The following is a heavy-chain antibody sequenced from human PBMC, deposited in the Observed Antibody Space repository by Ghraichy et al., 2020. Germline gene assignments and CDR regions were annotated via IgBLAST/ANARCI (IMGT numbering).Heavy chain of an antibody. Sequence: GSLRLSCAASGFTFSDHYMDWVRQAPGKGLEWVGRTRNKANSYTTEYAASVKGRFTISRDDSKNSLYLQMNSLKTEDTAVYYCARAALIVGATTWYYFDYWGQGTLVIVSS. CDR2: TRNKANSYTT. V-gene: IGHV3-72*01. CDR3: ARAALIVGATTWYYFDY. J-gene: IGHJ4*02. CDR1: GFTFSDHY. D-gene: IGHD1-26*01.